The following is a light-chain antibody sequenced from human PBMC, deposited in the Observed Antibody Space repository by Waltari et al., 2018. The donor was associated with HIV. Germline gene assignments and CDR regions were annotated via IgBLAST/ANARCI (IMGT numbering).Light chain of an antibody. V-gene: IGLV2-14*01. J-gene: IGLJ2*01. Sequence: QSALTQPASVSGSPGRSTTIPCTGTSSDIGGSTYVPWYQQHPGKAPKLMIYDVSNRPSGVSDRFSGSKSGNTASLTISGLQAEDEADYYCSSYTSGSTLVFGGGTKLTVL. CDR2: DVS. CDR3: SSYTSGSTLV. CDR1: SSDIGGSTY.